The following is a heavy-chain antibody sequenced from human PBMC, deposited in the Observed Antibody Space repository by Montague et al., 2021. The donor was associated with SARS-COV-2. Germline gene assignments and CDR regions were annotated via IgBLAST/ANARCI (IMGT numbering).Heavy chain of an antibody. V-gene: IGHV3-7*01. D-gene: IGHD6-13*01. Sequence: SLRLSFAASGFSFGGYWMSWVRQAPGKGLEWVANIRQDANEKYYVDSVRGRFTISRDNGKNSVYLQMNSLRAEDTAVYFCARDEKEQQLRYFDLWGRGTLVTVSS. CDR3: ARDEKEQQLRYFDL. J-gene: IGHJ2*01. CDR2: IRQDANEK. CDR1: GFSFGGYW.